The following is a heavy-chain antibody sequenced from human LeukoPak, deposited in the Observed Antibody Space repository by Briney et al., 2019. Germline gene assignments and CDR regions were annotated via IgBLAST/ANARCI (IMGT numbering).Heavy chain of an antibody. CDR2: MSYNGNDK. V-gene: IGHV3-30*04. Sequence: PGRSLRLSCAASGFTFGSFAMHWVRQTPGKGLEWVAGMSYNGNDKYYEDSLKGRFTISRDNSKNTLYLQMNSLRAEDTAVYYCARDPSRFGEYGYFDYWGQGSLVTVSS. CDR3: ARDPSRFGEYGYFDY. J-gene: IGHJ4*02. CDR1: GFTFGSFA. D-gene: IGHD3-10*01.